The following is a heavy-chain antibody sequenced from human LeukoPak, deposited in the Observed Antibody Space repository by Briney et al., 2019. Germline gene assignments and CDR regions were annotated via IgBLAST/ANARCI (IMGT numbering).Heavy chain of an antibody. Sequence: SETLSLTCTVSGGSISSYYWSWIRQPPGKGLEWIGYIYYSGSTNYNPSLKSRVTISVDTSKNQFSLKLSSVTAADTAVYYCARGNEAAAAPGYWGQGTLVTVSS. J-gene: IGHJ4*02. D-gene: IGHD6-13*01. CDR2: IYYSGST. V-gene: IGHV4-59*12. CDR1: GGSISSYY. CDR3: ARGNEAAAAPGY.